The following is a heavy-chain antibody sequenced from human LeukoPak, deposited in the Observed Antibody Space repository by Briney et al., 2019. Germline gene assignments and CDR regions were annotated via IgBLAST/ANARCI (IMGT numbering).Heavy chain of an antibody. V-gene: IGHV6-1*01. CDR3: ARDRTYGSGTYYNYYFDY. Sequence: SQTLSLTCAISGDSVSSNSAAWNRIRQSPSRGLEWLGRTYYRSMWYNDFAVSVKTRITIKPDTSKNQFSLQLNSMTPEDTAVYYCARDRTYGSGTYYNYYFDYWGQGSLVTVSS. J-gene: IGHJ4*02. CDR1: GDSVSSNSAA. CDR2: TYYRSMWYN. D-gene: IGHD3-10*01.